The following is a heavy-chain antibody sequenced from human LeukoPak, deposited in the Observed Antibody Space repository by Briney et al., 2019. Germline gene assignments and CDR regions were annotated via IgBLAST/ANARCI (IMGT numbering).Heavy chain of an antibody. CDR1: GYTFTGYY. Sequence: ASVKVSCKASGYTFTGYYMHWLRQAPGQGLEWMGRINPNSGGTNYAQKFQGRVTMTRDTSISTAYMELSRLRSDDTAVYYCARVGYGGNYGWFDPWGQGTLVTVSS. CDR3: ARVGYGGNYGWFDP. J-gene: IGHJ5*02. V-gene: IGHV1-2*02. CDR2: INPNSGGT. D-gene: IGHD4-23*01.